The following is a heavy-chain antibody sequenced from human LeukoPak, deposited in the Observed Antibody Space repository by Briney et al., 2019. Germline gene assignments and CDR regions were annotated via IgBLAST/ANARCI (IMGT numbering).Heavy chain of an antibody. CDR2: ISAYNGNT. D-gene: IGHD2-15*01. V-gene: IGHV1-18*01. CDR1: GYTFTSYG. J-gene: IGHJ4*02. CDR3: AREYCSGGSCYSGY. Sequence: ASVKVSCKASGYTFTSYGISWVRQAPGQGLEWMGWISAYNGNTNYAQKLQGRVTMTTDTSTSTVYMELRSLRSDDTAVYYCAREYCSGGSCYSGYWGQGTLVTVSS.